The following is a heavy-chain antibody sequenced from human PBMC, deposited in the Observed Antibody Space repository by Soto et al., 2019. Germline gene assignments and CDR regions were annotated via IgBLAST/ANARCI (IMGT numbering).Heavy chain of an antibody. Sequence: ASVKVSCKASGYTFTGYYMHWVRQAPGQGLEWMGWINPNSGGTNYAQKFQGWVTMTRDTSISTAYMELSRLRSDDTAVYYCARTYYYGSGSYSCEPWGPGTLVTVSS. V-gene: IGHV1-2*04. J-gene: IGHJ5*02. CDR1: GYTFTGYY. CDR3: ARTYYYGSGSYSCEP. D-gene: IGHD3-10*01. CDR2: INPNSGGT.